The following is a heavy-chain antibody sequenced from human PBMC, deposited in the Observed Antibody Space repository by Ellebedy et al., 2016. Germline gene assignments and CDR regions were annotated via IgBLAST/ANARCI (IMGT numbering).Heavy chain of an antibody. CDR1: GYTFTSYG. V-gene: IGHV1-18*04. CDR3: ARITAAAGPLYYFDY. Sequence: ASVKVSCKASGYTFTSYGISWVRQAPGQGLEWMGWISAYNGNTNYAQKLQGRVTITRDTSASTAYMELSSLRSEDTAVYYCARITAAAGPLYYFDYWGQGTLVTVSS. J-gene: IGHJ4*02. CDR2: ISAYNGNT. D-gene: IGHD6-13*01.